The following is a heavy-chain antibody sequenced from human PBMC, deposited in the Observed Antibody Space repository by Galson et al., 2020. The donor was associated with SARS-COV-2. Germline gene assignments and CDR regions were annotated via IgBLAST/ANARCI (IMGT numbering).Heavy chain of an antibody. CDR1: GASIGGHY. CDR2: ISYTGRT. Sequence: SETLSLTCTVSGASIGGHYCSWIPQPPGKGLEWIGYISYTGRTNHNPSLKSRVTISVDTSRNQFSMKLSSVTAADTVVYYCAKVYCTTSCSHFDYWGQGALVTVSS. D-gene: IGHD2-2*01. J-gene: IGHJ4*02. V-gene: IGHV4-59*11. CDR3: AKVYCTTSCSHFDY.